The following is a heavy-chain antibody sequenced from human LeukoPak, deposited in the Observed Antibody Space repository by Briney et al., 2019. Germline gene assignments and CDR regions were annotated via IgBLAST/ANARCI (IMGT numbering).Heavy chain of an antibody. CDR2: IFYSGSA. Sequence: SETLSLTCNVSGVSISTSIYYWGWIRQPPGKGLEWIGSIFYSGSAYYNPSLKSRLAIPLDTSKNQFSLKLSSVTAADTAVYYCARRWLLGPVDYWGQGTLVTVSS. CDR1: GVSISTSIYY. J-gene: IGHJ4*02. V-gene: IGHV4-39*01. D-gene: IGHD5-12*01. CDR3: ARRWLLGPVDY.